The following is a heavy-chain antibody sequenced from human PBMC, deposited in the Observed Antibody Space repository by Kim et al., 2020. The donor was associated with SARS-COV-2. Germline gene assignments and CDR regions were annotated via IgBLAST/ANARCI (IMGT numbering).Heavy chain of an antibody. CDR3: VVLIYHSGWYYY. J-gene: IGHJ4*02. CDR2: IYSSGAT. CDR1: GASVMTYY. V-gene: IGHV4-4*09. D-gene: IGHD6-13*01. Sequence: SETLSLTCTVSGASVMTYYWTWMRQPPGRGLEWVGYIYSSGATNYNPSLKSRVTISADTSKRQFSLELTSLSAADTGIYYCVVLIYHSGWYYYWGQGTVVTV.